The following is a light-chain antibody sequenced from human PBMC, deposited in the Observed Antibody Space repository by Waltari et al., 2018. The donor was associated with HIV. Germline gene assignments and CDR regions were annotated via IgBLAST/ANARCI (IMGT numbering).Light chain of an antibody. Sequence: IVMTQSPDALVVSLGERATINCKSSQSVLYSSNNKNYLAWYQQKPGQPPKLLIYWASTRESGVPDRFSGSGSGTDFTLTISSLQAEDVAVYYCQQYYSTPITFGQGTRLEIK. CDR3: QQYYSTPIT. V-gene: IGKV4-1*01. J-gene: IGKJ5*01. CDR1: QSVLYSSNNKNY. CDR2: WAS.